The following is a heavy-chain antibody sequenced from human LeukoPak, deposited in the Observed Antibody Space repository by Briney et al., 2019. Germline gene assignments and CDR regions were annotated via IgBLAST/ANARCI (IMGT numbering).Heavy chain of an antibody. CDR1: GGSISSYY. V-gene: IGHV4-4*07. Sequence: SETLSLTCTVSGGSISSYYWSWIRQPAGKGLEWIGRIYTSGSTNYNPSLKSRVTMSVDTSKNQFSLKLSSVTAADTAAYYCAKGYGTGTYYYYYYYMDVWGKGTTVTISS. J-gene: IGHJ6*03. D-gene: IGHD3-10*01. CDR3: AKGYGTGTYYYYYYYMDV. CDR2: IYTSGST.